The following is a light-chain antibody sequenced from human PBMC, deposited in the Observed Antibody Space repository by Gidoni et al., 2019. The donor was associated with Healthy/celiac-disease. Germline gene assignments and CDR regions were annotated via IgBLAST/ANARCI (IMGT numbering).Light chain of an antibody. J-gene: IGKJ2*01. Sequence: DLQMTWLPSSLSASVGDRVTITCRASQGISNYLAWYKQKPGKVPKLLIYAAYTLQAGVPSRFSGSVSGTDFTRTITNLQPEDVATYYCQKDNSAPYTFGPGTKLEIK. CDR3: QKDNSAPYT. V-gene: IGKV1-27*01. CDR1: QGISNY. CDR2: AAY.